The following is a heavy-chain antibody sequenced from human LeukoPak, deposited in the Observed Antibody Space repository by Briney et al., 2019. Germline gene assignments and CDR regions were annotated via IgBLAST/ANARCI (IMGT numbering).Heavy chain of an antibody. CDR1: GYTFTSYG. CDR3: ARDYYDSSSSIFDY. J-gene: IGHJ4*02. Sequence: ASVKVSCKASGYTFTSYGISWVRQAPGQGLEWMGWISAYNGNTNYAQKLQGRVTMTTDTSTSTAYMELRSLRSDDTAVYYCARDYYDSSSSIFDYWGQGTLVTVSS. D-gene: IGHD3-22*01. V-gene: IGHV1-18*01. CDR2: ISAYNGNT.